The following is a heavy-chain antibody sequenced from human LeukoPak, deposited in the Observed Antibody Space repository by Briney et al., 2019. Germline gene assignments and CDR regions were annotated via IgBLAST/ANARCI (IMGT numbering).Heavy chain of an antibody. J-gene: IGHJ4*02. V-gene: IGHV1-46*01. CDR2: IYPRDGST. Sequence: GASVRVSCKASGYSFTNNYIHWVRQAPGQGLEWMGLIYPRDGSTSYAQRFQDRVTVTRDTSTSTVHMELSGLRAEDTALYYCAKDKKGFDYWGQGTLVTVSS. CDR1: GYSFTNNY. CDR3: AKDKKGFDY.